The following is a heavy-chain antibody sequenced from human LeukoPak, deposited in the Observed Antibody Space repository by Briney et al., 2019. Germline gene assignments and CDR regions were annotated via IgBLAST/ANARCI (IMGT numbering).Heavy chain of an antibody. CDR3: ARDGPQYSSGWYADY. J-gene: IGHJ4*02. V-gene: IGHV3-48*04. D-gene: IGHD6-19*01. CDR2: ISSSGSTI. Sequence: GGSLRLSCAASGFTFSSYAMSWVRQAPGKGLEWVSYISSSGSTIYYADSVKGRFTISRDNAKNSLYLQMNSLRAEDTAVYYCARDGPQYSSGWYADYWGQGTLVTVSS. CDR1: GFTFSSYA.